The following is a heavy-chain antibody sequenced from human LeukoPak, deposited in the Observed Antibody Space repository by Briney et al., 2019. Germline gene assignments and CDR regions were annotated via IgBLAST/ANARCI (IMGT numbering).Heavy chain of an antibody. CDR3: ARLKIDTNGGYFDY. J-gene: IGHJ4*02. D-gene: IGHD2-8*01. V-gene: IGHV1-2*02. Sequence: ASVKVSCKASGYTFTGYYMHWVRQAPGQGLEWMGWINPNSGVTNSPQRFQGRVSMTRDTSISTAYMEVRRLRSDDTAVYNCARLKIDTNGGYFDYWGRGTVVTVSS. CDR2: INPNSGVT. CDR1: GYTFTGYY.